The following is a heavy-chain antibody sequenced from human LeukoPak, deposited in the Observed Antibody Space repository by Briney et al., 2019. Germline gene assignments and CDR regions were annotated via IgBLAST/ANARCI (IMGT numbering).Heavy chain of an antibody. CDR1: GFIFSSYE. Sequence: GGSLRLSCAASGFIFSSYEMTWVRQAPGKWLEWVSYISSSESTIYYADSVKGRFTISRDNAKNSLYLQMNSLRAEDTAVYYCASLHSDYFDYWGQGTLVTVSS. J-gene: IGHJ4*02. CDR3: ASLHSDYFDY. CDR2: ISSSESTI. V-gene: IGHV3-48*03.